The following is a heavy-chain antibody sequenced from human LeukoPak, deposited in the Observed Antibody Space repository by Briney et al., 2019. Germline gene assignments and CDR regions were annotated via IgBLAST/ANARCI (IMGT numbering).Heavy chain of an antibody. CDR2: ISGSGGST. V-gene: IGHV3-23*01. CDR1: GFTFSNAW. CDR3: AKNSGDLLVDY. D-gene: IGHD3-10*01. Sequence: RGSLRLSCAASGFTFSNAWMSWVRQAPGRGLEWVSVISGSGGSTYYADSVKGRFTISRDNSNNTLYLQMNSLRAEDTAVYYCAKNSGDLLVDYWGQGTLVTVSS. J-gene: IGHJ4*02.